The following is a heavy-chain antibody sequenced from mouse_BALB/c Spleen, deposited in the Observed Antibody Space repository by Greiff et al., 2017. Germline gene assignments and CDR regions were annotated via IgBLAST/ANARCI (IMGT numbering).Heavy chain of an antibody. V-gene: IGHV5-12-1*01. CDR3: ARQGAGYFDY. CDR1: GFAFSSYD. J-gene: IGHJ2*01. CDR2: ISSGGGST. Sequence: EVHLVESGGGLVKPGGSLKLSCAASGFAFSSYDMSWVRQTPEKRLVWVAYISSGGGSTYYPDTVKGRFTISRDNAKNTLYLQMSSLKSEDTAMYYCARQGAGYFDYWGQGTTLTVSS.